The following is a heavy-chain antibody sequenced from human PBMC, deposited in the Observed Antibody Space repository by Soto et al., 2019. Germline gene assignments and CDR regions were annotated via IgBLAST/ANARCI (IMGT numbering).Heavy chain of an antibody. Sequence: SANLSLTCTVSGYSISSNTYYRGWIRHPPGKGLGWIGSIYYSGRTYYNLSLKSRVTISVDTSKNQFSLKLSSVTAADTAVYFCARLLGYCSGDSCRIDYWGQGTLVTVS. J-gene: IGHJ4*02. CDR2: IYYSGRT. CDR3: ARLLGYCSGDSCRIDY. CDR1: GYSISSNTYY. V-gene: IGHV4-39*01. D-gene: IGHD2-15*01.